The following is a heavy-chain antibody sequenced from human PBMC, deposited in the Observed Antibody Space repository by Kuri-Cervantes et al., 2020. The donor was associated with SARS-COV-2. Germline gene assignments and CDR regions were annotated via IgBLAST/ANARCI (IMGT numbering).Heavy chain of an antibody. J-gene: IGHJ4*02. Sequence: SETLSLTCTVSGGSLTNYYWTWIRQTPGKGLEWIGYIYYSGTTESNPSLKSRVTISVDTSKNQFSLKLSSVTAADTAVYYCARALGTTGDYWGQGTLVTVSS. CDR1: GGSLTNYY. D-gene: IGHD1-1*01. V-gene: IGHV4-59*01. CDR3: ARALGTTGDY. CDR2: IYYSGTT.